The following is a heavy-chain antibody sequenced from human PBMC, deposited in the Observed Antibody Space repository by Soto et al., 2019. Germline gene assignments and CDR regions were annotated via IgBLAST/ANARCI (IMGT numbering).Heavy chain of an antibody. V-gene: IGHV3-9*01. D-gene: IGHD3-16*01. CDR3: AKDHLGGAMAVPFFDP. CDR1: GFNFDDYA. CDR2: ITWNSGNL. J-gene: IGHJ5*02. Sequence: GGSLRLSCAASGFNFDDYAMHWVRQAPGKGLEWVAGITWNSGNLAYADSVKGRFTISRDNAKDSLYPQMNSLTPEDTAFYYCAKDHLGGAMAVPFFDPWGQGALVTVSS.